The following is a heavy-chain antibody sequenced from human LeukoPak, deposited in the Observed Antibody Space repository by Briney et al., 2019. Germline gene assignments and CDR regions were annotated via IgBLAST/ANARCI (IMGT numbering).Heavy chain of an antibody. Sequence: ASVKVSCKASGYPFTTYDINWVRQAPGQGLEWVAWMNPNSGGTVYAQKFQGRVTLARDTSIGTAYMELNSLRSEDTAVYYCARGVLVSSDYWGQGTLVTVSS. J-gene: IGHJ4*02. CDR2: MNPNSGGT. CDR1: GYPFTTYD. D-gene: IGHD2/OR15-2a*01. V-gene: IGHV1-8*01. CDR3: ARGVLVSSDY.